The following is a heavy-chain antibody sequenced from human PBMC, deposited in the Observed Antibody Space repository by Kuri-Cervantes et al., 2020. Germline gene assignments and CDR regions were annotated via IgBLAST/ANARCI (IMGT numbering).Heavy chain of an antibody. J-gene: IGHJ4*02. CDR1: EFTFDDYS. D-gene: IGHD3-10*01. CDR3: RGSGNYDY. Sequence: GESLKISCAASEFTFDDYSMHWVRQGPGMGLDCVSLISWEGGSTHYADSVKGRFALSRDNSKNSLYLQMNSLRVEDTALYYCRGSGNYDYWGQGTLVTVSS. V-gene: IGHV3-43D*04. CDR2: ISWEGGST.